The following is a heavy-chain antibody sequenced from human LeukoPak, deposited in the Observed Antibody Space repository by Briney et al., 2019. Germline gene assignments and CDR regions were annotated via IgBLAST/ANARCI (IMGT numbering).Heavy chain of an antibody. V-gene: IGHV3-9*01. J-gene: IGHJ6*02. CDR2: ISGNSANI. D-gene: IGHD1-26*01. CDR1: GFTFDNYP. Sequence: GGSLRLSCAASGFTFDNYPMHWVRQAPGKGLEWVSGISGNSANIAYADSVKGRFTISRDNAKNSLYLQLSSLRPEDTALYYCAKHMRATNTYSFFGLDVWGQGTTVTVSS. CDR3: AKHMRATNTYSFFGLDV.